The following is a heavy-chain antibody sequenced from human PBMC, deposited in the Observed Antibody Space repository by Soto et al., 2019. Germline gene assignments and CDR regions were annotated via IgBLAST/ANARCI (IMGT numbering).Heavy chain of an antibody. V-gene: IGHV4-31*03. Sequence: PSETLSLTCTVSGGSISSGGYYWSWIRQHPGKGLEWIGYIYYSGSTYYNPSLKSRVTISVDTSKNQFSLKLSSVTAADTAVYYCATGDSYYDYIWGSYRGDDFDIWGQGTMVTVSS. CDR3: ATGDSYYDYIWGSYRGDDFDI. J-gene: IGHJ3*02. D-gene: IGHD3-16*02. CDR2: IYYSGST. CDR1: GGSISSGGYY.